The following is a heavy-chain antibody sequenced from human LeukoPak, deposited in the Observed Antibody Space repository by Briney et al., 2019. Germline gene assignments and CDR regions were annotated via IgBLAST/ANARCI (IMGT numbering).Heavy chain of an antibody. D-gene: IGHD3-22*01. V-gene: IGHV1-69*05. CDR2: IIPIFGTA. CDR1: GGTSSSYA. Sequence: SVKVSCKASGGTSSSYAISWVRQAPGQGLEWMGRIIPIFGTANYAQKFQGRVTITTDESTSTAYMELSSLRSEDTAVYYCASLYGRDSSGYPYWGQGTLVTVSS. CDR3: ASLYGRDSSGYPY. J-gene: IGHJ4*02.